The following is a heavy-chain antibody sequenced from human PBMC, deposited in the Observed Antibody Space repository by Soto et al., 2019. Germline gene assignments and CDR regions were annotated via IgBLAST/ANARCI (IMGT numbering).Heavy chain of an antibody. CDR1: GYTFTSYD. CDR2: MNPNSGNT. CDR3: AIACIPFKFGGAGYGMAV. D-gene: IGHD3-16*01. Sequence: QVQLVQSGAEVKKPGASVKVSCKASGYTFTSYDINWVRQATGQGLEWMGWMNPNSGNTGYAQKCPGRVTMTRNTSISTSGMALSSLRSEDAAVYYCAIACIPFKFGGAGYGMAVWGQGSTVTVS. J-gene: IGHJ6*02. V-gene: IGHV1-8*01.